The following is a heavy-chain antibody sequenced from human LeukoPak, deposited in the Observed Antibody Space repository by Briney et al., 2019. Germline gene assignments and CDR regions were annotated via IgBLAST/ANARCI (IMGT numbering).Heavy chain of an antibody. CDR2: LTGGGDST. D-gene: IGHD3-10*01. CDR1: GFXFSTYA. J-gene: IGHJ5*02. Sequence: PGGSLRLSCAASGFXFSTYAMDWVRQAPGKGLEWVSGLTGGGDSTKYADSVKDRFTISRDNSKNTLYLQMDSLRAEDTAIYYCARAYGSGIGSGTTFGPWGQGTLVTVSS. V-gene: IGHV3-23*01. CDR3: ARAYGSGIGSGTTFGP.